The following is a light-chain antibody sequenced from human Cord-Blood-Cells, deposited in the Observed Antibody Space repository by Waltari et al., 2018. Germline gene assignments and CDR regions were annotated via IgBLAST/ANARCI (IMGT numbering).Light chain of an antibody. CDR1: SSDVGSYNL. V-gene: IGLV2-23*01. CDR3: CSYAGSNVV. J-gene: IGLJ2*01. Sequence: QSALTQPASVSGSPGQSITISCTGTSSDVGSYNLVSWYQQHPGKAPKLMIYEGSKRPSGVSNRFSGSKSGNTASLTISGLQAEDEADYYVCSYAGSNVVFGGGTKLTVL. CDR2: EGS.